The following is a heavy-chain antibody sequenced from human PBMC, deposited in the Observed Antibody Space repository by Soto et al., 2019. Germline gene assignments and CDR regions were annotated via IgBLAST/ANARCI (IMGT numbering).Heavy chain of an antibody. CDR1: GGTFSSYA. J-gene: IGHJ6*02. V-gene: IGHV1-69*12. Sequence: QVQLVQSGAEVKKPGSSVKVSCKASGGTFSSYAISWVRQAPGQGLEWMGGIIPIFGTANYAQKFQGRVTITADESTSTAYMELSSLRSEDTAVYYCARYSSHTYGDYDTYYYYGMDVWGQGTTVTVSS. CDR3: ARYSSHTYGDYDTYYYYGMDV. D-gene: IGHD4-17*01. CDR2: IIPIFGTA.